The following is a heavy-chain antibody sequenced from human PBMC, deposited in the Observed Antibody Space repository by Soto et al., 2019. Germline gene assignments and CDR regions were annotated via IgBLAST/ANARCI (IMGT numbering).Heavy chain of an antibody. CDR1: GFTFSSYA. D-gene: IGHD2-2*01. J-gene: IGHJ6*03. CDR2: ISGSGGST. CDR3: AKVYCSSTSCPMDV. V-gene: IGHV3-23*01. Sequence: EVQLLESGGGLVQPGGSLRLSCAASGFTFSSYAMSWVRQAPGKGLECVSAISGSGGSTYYADSVKGRFTISRDNSKNTLYLQMNSLRAEDTAVYYCAKVYCSSTSCPMDVWGKGTTVTVSS.